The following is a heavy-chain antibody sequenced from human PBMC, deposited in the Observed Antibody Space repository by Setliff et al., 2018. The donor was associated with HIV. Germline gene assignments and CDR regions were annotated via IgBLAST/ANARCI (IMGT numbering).Heavy chain of an antibody. Sequence: GASVKVSCKASGYTFRNYDINWVRQATGQGLEWVGWMSPNSGNTGYAQKFQGRVTLTRNTSISTAYMELSSLRSEDTAVYYCARGFEALYYYYGMDVWGQGTTVTVSS. D-gene: IGHD3-9*01. J-gene: IGHJ6*02. CDR3: ARGFEALYYYYGMDV. CDR1: GYTFRNYD. CDR2: MSPNSGNT. V-gene: IGHV1-8*01.